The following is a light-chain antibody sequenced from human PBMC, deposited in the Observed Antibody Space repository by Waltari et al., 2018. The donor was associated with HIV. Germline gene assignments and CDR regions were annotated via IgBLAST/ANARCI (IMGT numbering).Light chain of an antibody. CDR2: EVS. CDR1: SSDVGGYYY. Sequence: QSALTQPPSASGSLGQSVTIPCPGTSSDVGGYYYVSWYQQHPGKTPKLTIYEVSKRPSGVPDRFSGSKSGNTASLTVSGLQAEDEADYYCTSYAGSNNVVFGGGTKLTVL. V-gene: IGLV2-8*01. CDR3: TSYAGSNNVV. J-gene: IGLJ2*01.